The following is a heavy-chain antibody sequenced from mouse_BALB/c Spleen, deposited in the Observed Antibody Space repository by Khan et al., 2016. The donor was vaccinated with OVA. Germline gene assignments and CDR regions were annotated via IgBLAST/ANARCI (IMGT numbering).Heavy chain of an antibody. J-gene: IGHJ3*01. CDR2: ISSDGTYT. D-gene: IGHD4-1*01. CDR1: GFTFSTYG. Sequence: EVELVESGGDLVKPGGSLKLSCAASGFTFSTYGMSWVRQTPDKRLEWVATISSDGTYTYYPDRVKGRFTISRDNAKNTLYLQMISLKSEDTAMYYCASHLTGSFAYWGQGTLVTVAA. V-gene: IGHV5-6*01. CDR3: ASHLTGSFAY.